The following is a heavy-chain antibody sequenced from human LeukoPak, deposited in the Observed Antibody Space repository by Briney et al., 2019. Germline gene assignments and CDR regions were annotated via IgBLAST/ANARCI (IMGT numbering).Heavy chain of an antibody. V-gene: IGHV4-31*03. CDR1: GGSISSGAYY. CDR2: IYYSGTT. J-gene: IGHJ4*02. Sequence: SETLSLTCTVSGGSISSGAYYWSWIRQHPGKGLEWIGYIYYSGTTYYNPSLKSRVTISIDTSKNQFSLKLSSVTATDTAVYYCARDSYSGYGSFDHWGQGTLVTVSS. CDR3: ARDSYSGYGSFDH. D-gene: IGHD5-12*01.